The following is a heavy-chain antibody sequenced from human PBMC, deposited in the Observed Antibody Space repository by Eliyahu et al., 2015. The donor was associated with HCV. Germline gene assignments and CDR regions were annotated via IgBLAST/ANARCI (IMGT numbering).Heavy chain of an antibody. Sequence: EVQLVESGGGLIQPGGSLRLSCTASGFTVNSIYMNWVRQAPGKGLEWVSVIYSGGTTYYADSVKGRFTISRDNSKNTLYLQMNSLRAEDTAVYYCAREWGTSRKFDYWGQGTLVTVSS. CDR1: GFTVNSIY. J-gene: IGHJ4*02. V-gene: IGHV3-53*01. CDR2: IYSGGTT. D-gene: IGHD2-2*01. CDR3: AREWGTSRKFDY.